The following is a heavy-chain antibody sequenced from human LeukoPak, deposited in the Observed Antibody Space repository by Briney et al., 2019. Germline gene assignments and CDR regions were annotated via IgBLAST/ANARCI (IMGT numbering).Heavy chain of an antibody. Sequence: PETLSLTCTVSGGSISSYYWSWIRQPPGKGLEWIGYIYYSGSTNYNPSLKSRVTISVDTSKNQFSLKLSSVTAADTAVYYCARGSAYYDSSGYYYGDYYYYMDVWGKGTTVTISS. V-gene: IGHV4-59*01. D-gene: IGHD3-22*01. CDR1: GGSISSYY. CDR3: ARGSAYYDSSGYYYGDYYYYMDV. CDR2: IYYSGST. J-gene: IGHJ6*03.